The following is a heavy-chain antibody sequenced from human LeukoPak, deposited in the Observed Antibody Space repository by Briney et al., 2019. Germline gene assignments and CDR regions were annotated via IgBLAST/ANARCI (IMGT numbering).Heavy chain of an antibody. J-gene: IGHJ4*02. D-gene: IGHD1-26*01. CDR1: GFTFSNAW. CDR2: IRYDGSNK. V-gene: IGHV3-30*02. CDR3: AREEYSGSLLTLDY. Sequence: GGSLRLSCAASGFTFSNAWMSWVRQAPGKGLEWVAFIRYDGSNKYYADSVKGRFTISRDNSKNTLYLQMNSLTAEDTAVYYCAREEYSGSLLTLDYWGQGTLVTVSS.